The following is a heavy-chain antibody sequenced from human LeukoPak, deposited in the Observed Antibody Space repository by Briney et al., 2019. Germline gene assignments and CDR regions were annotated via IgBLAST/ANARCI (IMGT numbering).Heavy chain of an antibody. CDR1: GFTFSNAW. Sequence: GSLKLSCAASGFTFSNAWMSWIRQPPGKGLEWIGEINHSGSTNYNPSLKSRVTISVDTSKNQFSLKLSSVTAADTAVYYCARGIREMATPTNWFDPWGQGTLVTVSS. J-gene: IGHJ5*02. V-gene: IGHV4-34*01. CDR3: ARGIREMATPTNWFDP. CDR2: INHSGST. D-gene: IGHD5-24*01.